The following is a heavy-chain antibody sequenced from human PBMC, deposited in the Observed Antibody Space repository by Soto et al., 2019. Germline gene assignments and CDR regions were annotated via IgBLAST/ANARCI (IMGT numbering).Heavy chain of an antibody. Sequence: ETLSLTCTVSGGSISNYYCNWIRQPAGKGLEWIGRIDTSGSTNYNPSLKSRVTMSVDTSKQEFSLKLSSVNAADPALYYCARGGQDFWSGPFDYWGRGALVTVSS. CDR1: GGSISNYY. V-gene: IGHV4-4*07. CDR3: ARGGQDFWSGPFDY. D-gene: IGHD3-3*01. J-gene: IGHJ4*02. CDR2: IDTSGST.